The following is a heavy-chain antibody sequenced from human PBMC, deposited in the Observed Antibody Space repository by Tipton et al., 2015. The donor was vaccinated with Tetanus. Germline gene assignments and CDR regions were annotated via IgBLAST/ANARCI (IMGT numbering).Heavy chain of an antibody. CDR3: ARGSKGSTAWFPDHYGMDV. V-gene: IGHV4-34*01. Sequence: TLSLTCAVSGGSLSGHFWSWVRQPPGKGLEWIGEITPRGSSSYNPSLKSRVTISVDTSKNRVSLKLNSVIAADTAVYYCARGSKGSTAWFPDHYGMDVWGQGTTVTVPS. CDR2: ITPRGSS. CDR1: GGSLSGHF. J-gene: IGHJ6*02. D-gene: IGHD6-19*01.